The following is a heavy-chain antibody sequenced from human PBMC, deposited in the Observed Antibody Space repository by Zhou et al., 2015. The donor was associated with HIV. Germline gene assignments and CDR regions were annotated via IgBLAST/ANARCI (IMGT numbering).Heavy chain of an antibody. V-gene: IGHV1-46*01. Sequence: QVQLVQSGAEVRKPGASVNISCKTSGYTFGSYYVHWVRQAPREGLEWMGIIKPSGNNYAQKFQGRVTMTRDTSTSTVYMELTSLRSEDTAVYYCARAAGGYGSGTHGLFDYVGPGNPGHRLL. CDR2: IKPSGN. CDR3: ARAAGGYGSGTHGLFDY. J-gene: IGHJ4*02. D-gene: IGHD3-10*01. CDR1: GYTFGSYY.